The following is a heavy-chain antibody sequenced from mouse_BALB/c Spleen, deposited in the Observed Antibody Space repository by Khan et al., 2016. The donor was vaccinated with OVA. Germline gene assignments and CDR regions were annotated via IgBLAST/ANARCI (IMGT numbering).Heavy chain of an antibody. D-gene: IGHD2-5*01. Sequence: QVQLQQPGAELVRPGASVKLSCKASGYTFTSYWINWVKQRPGQGLEWIGNIYPSDSYINYNQKFKDKATLTVDKSSNTAYMNLSSPTSEGSAVYYRTRGSNYDGWFAHWGQGTLVTVSA. V-gene: IGHV1S126*01. CDR2: IYPSDSYI. J-gene: IGHJ3*01. CDR3: TRGSNYDGWFAH. CDR1: GYTFTSYW.